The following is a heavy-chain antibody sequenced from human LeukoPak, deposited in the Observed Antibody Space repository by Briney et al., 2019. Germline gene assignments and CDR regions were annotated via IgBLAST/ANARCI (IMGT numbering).Heavy chain of an antibody. CDR1: GFTFSSYE. Sequence: PGGSLRLSCAASGFTFSSYEMNWVRQAPGKGLEWIGEVHLDGRTNYNPSLESRLTMSVDVSENQVSLKLTSVTAADAAVYYCAREGGFYRPLDYSGQGTLVTVSS. J-gene: IGHJ4*02. CDR2: VHLDGRT. V-gene: IGHV4-34*10. D-gene: IGHD3-3*01. CDR3: AREGGFYRPLDY.